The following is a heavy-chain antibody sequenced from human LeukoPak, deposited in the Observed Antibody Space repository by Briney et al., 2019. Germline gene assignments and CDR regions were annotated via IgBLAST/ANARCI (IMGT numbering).Heavy chain of an antibody. J-gene: IGHJ4*02. Sequence: GESLKISCKGSGYSFTSYWIGWVRQMPGKGLEWMGIIYPGDSDTRYSPSFQGQVTISADKSISTAYLQWSSLKASDTAMYYCASGTNYYYDSSGYYSPLDYWGQGTLVTVSS. CDR3: ASGTNYYYDSSGYYSPLDY. CDR1: GYSFTSYW. CDR2: IYPGDSDT. V-gene: IGHV5-51*01. D-gene: IGHD3-22*01.